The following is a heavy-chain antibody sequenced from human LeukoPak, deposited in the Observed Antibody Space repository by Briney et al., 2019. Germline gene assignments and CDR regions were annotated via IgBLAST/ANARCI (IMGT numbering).Heavy chain of an antibody. CDR3: ARGVWIYSY. CDR1: GDSISSSSYY. V-gene: IGHV4-39*01. J-gene: IGHJ4*02. D-gene: IGHD5-12*01. CDR2: IYYSVST. Sequence: NASETLSLTCTVSGDSISSSSYYWGWIRQPPGKGLEWMGSIYYSVSTYYNPSLKSRVTVSVDTSKNQFSLKVTSVTAADTAVYYCARGVWIYSYWGQGTLVTVS.